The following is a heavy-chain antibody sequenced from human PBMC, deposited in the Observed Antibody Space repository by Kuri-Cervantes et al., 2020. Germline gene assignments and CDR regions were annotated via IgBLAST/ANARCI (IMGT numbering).Heavy chain of an antibody. J-gene: IGHJ3*02. Sequence: SQTLSLTCAVYGGSFSGYYWGWIRQPPGKGLEWIGSIYHSGSTYYNPSLKSRVTISVDTSKNQFSLKLSSVTAADTAVYYCASPKSSGWYKWDAFDIWGQGTMVTVSS. CDR2: IYHSGST. CDR3: ASPKSSGWYKWDAFDI. CDR1: GGSFSGYY. D-gene: IGHD6-19*01. V-gene: IGHV4-38-2*01.